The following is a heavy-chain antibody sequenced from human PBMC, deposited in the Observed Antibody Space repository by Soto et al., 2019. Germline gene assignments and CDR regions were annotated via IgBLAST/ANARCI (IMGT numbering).Heavy chain of an antibody. V-gene: IGHV1-18*01. Sequence: ESVKVSCEASGYTFTSYGISWVRQAPGQGLEWMGWISAYNGNTNYAQKLQGRVTMTTDTSTSTAYMELRSLRSDDTAVYYCARDPVRYSYGRYYYYGMDVRRQVPT. J-gene: IGHJ6*02. CDR2: ISAYNGNT. CDR1: GYTFTSYG. D-gene: IGHD5-18*01. CDR3: ARDPVRYSYGRYYYYGMDV.